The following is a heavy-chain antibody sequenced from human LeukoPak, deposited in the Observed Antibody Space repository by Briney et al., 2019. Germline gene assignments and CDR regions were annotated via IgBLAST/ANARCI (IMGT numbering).Heavy chain of an antibody. D-gene: IGHD2-15*01. J-gene: IGHJ4*02. V-gene: IGHV3-30*03. Sequence: GGSLRLSCAASGFTFSTYGMHWVRQAPGKGLEWVAVISHDGSNKYYADSVKGRFTISKDNTKNMLYLQMNTLRADDTAVYYCVAANPTSDFWGQGTLVTVSS. CDR2: ISHDGSNK. CDR1: GFTFSTYG. CDR3: VAANPTSDF.